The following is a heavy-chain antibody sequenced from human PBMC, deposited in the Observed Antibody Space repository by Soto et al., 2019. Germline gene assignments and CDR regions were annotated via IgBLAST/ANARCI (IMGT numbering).Heavy chain of an antibody. CDR3: XXXXXGXPPDS. CDR1: GGSMSSYY. CDR2: IYASGNT. V-gene: IGHV4-4*08. J-gene: IGHJ4*02. Sequence: QVQLQESGPRLVKPSETLSLTCTASGGSMSSYYWNWIRQPPGKGLESIGYIYASGNTNYNPSFXXXXXXXXXXXXXXXXXXXXXXXXXXXXXXXXXXXXXGXPPDSWGQGTLVTVSS.